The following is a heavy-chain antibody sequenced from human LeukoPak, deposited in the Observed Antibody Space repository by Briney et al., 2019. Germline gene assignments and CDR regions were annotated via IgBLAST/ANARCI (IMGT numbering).Heavy chain of an antibody. CDR1: GYTCTSYD. CDR2: MNPNSGNT. D-gene: IGHD4/OR15-4a*01. Sequence: ASVKVSCKASGYTCTSYDINWVRQATGQGLEWMGWMNPNSGNTVYAQKFQDRVTITRNTSISTAYMELSRLRPEDKAVYYCARGVWLTTTGSMDVWGKGTTVTVSS. V-gene: IGHV1-8*03. J-gene: IGHJ6*03. CDR3: ARGVWLTTTGSMDV.